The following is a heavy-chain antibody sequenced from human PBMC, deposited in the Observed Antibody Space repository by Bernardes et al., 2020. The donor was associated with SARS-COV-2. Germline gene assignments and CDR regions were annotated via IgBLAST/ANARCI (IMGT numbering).Heavy chain of an antibody. D-gene: IGHD2-2*01. V-gene: IGHV1-24*01. CDR3: ATAPVVVVPAKTDYYYYYGMDV. CDR2: FDPEDGET. J-gene: IGHJ6*02. Sequence: ASVKVSCKVSGYTLTELSMHWVRQAPGKGLEWMGGFDPEDGETIYAQKFQGRVTMTEDTSTDTAYMELSSLRSEDTAVYYCATAPVVVVPAKTDYYYYYGMDVWGQGTTVTVSS. CDR1: GYTLTELS.